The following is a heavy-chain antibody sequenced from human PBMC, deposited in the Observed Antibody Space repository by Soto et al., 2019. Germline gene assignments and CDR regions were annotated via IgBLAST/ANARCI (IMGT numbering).Heavy chain of an antibody. CDR2: IIPILGIA. CDR3: ARSGGCSGYDLGGGIDY. J-gene: IGHJ4*02. CDR1: GGTFSSYT. V-gene: IGHV1-69*02. D-gene: IGHD5-12*01. Sequence: QVQLVQSGAEVKKPGSSVKVSCKASGGTFSSYTISWVRQAPGQGLEWMGRIIPILGIANYAQKFQGRVTMTADNSTSTDYMELSRLRSEDTGVYYCARSGGCSGYDLGGGIDYWGQGTLVTVSS.